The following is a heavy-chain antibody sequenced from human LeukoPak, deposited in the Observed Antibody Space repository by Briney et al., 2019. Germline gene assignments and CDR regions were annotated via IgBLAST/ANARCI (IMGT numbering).Heavy chain of an antibody. CDR2: LYSGGDT. CDR3: TKLKGWYGEGFFDY. CDR1: GFTVSSNY. V-gene: IGHV3-53*01. J-gene: IGHJ4*02. Sequence: GSLRLSCAASGFTVSSNYMSWVRQPAGKGLEWVSVLYSGGDTFYADSVKGRFTISRDTSKTTLYLQMNDLRADDTAVYYCTKLKGWYGEGFFDYWGQGTLVTVSS. D-gene: IGHD6-19*01.